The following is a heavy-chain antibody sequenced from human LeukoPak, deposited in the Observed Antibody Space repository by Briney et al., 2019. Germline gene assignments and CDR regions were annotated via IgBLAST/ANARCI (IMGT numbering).Heavy chain of an antibody. D-gene: IGHD3-22*01. Sequence: GESLKISCKGSGYSFTSFWIGWVPRMPGKGLEWMGIIYPGDSATRSRPSLQGQVTISADKSISTAYLQWSRLEDSDTAMYYCERGYDSSGYSYLDYWGQGTLVTVSS. CDR1: GYSFTSFW. CDR3: ERGYDSSGYSYLDY. CDR2: IYPGDSAT. V-gene: IGHV5-51*01. J-gene: IGHJ4*02.